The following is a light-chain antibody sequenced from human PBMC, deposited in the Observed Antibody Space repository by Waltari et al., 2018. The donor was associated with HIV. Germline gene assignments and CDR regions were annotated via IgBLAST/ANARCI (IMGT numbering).Light chain of an antibody. V-gene: IGLV2-14*03. CDR3: TSYASITSWV. Sequence: QSALTQPASVSGSPGQSITISCTRTRRDVGYLNFVSWYQHHPGNAPKLIIYDVSHRSSGIPDRFSGSKSDNTASLTISGLQAEDEADYYCTSYASITSWVFGGGTKVTVL. J-gene: IGLJ3*02. CDR2: DVS. CDR1: RRDVGYLNF.